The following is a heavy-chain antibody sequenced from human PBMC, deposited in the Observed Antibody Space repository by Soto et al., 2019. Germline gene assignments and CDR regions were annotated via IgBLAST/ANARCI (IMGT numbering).Heavy chain of an antibody. V-gene: IGHV3-74*01. J-gene: IGHJ4*02. CDR3: ARAWSGGGDSFDY. CDR2: INGFGSST. D-gene: IGHD2-21*02. CDR1: GFTFSSYW. Sequence: GGSLGLSCAASGFTFSSYWMHWVRQAPGKGLVWVSRINGFGSSTTYADSVKGRFTISRDNAKNTLYLQMNSLRAEDTAVYYCARAWSGGGDSFDYWGRGTLVTVSS.